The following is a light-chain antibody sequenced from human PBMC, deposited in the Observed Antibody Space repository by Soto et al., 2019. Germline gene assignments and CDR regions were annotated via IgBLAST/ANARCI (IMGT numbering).Light chain of an antibody. Sequence: DIQMTQSPSSLSESVGDRVTITCRTSQSISGYLNWYQQKPGKAPNLLIYAASTLQSGVPSRFSGSGSETDFTLTITSLRPGDVATYYCQQSLRTPLTFGGGTKVEI. V-gene: IGKV1-39*01. CDR3: QQSLRTPLT. J-gene: IGKJ4*01. CDR1: QSISGY. CDR2: AAS.